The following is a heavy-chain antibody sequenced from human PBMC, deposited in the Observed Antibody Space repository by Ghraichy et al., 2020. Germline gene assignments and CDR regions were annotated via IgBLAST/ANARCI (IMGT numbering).Heavy chain of an antibody. CDR1: GFTFSSYS. V-gene: IGHV3-48*02. CDR3: ARVGFLDCSSTSCLDY. D-gene: IGHD2-2*01. Sequence: LSLTCAASGFTFSSYSMNWVRQAPGKGLEWVSYISSSSSTIYYADSVKGRFTISRDNAKNSLYLQMNSLRDEDTAVYYCARVGFLDCSSTSCLDYWGQGTLVTVSS. CDR2: ISSSSSTI. J-gene: IGHJ4*02.